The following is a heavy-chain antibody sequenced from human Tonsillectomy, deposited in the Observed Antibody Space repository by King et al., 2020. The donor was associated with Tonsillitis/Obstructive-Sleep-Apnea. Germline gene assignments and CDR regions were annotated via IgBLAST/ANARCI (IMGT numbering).Heavy chain of an antibody. Sequence: VTLKESGPTLVKPTQTLTLTCTFSGFSLSTSGVGVGWIRQPPGKALEWLALIYWDDDKRYSPSLKSRLTITKDTSKNQVVLTMTNMDPVDTATYYCAQREPIAARGTYAFDIWGQGTMVTVSS. V-gene: IGHV2-5*02. J-gene: IGHJ3*02. CDR1: GFSLSTSGVG. D-gene: IGHD6-6*01. CDR3: AQREPIAARGTYAFDI. CDR2: IYWDDDK.